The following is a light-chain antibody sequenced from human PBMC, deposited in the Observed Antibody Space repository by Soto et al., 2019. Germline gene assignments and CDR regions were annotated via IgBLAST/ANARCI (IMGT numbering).Light chain of an antibody. V-gene: IGKV1-39*01. CDR3: QQSYSTLYT. CDR1: QSISSY. CDR2: AAS. J-gene: IGKJ2*01. Sequence: DIQMTQSPSSLSASVGDRVTITCRASQSISSYLNWYQQKPGKAPKLLIYAASNLQSGVPSRFSGSGSGTDFTLTISSLQPEDFATYYCQQSYSTLYTFGQGTKLEI.